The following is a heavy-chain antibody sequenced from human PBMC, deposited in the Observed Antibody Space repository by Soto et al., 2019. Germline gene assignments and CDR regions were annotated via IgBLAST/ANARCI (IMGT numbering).Heavy chain of an antibody. CDR2: IYYSGST. CDR3: ARLHGYCISSSCHGHYAMDV. Sequence: PSDTLSLTCNDSSPPVSSSTYTWGWIRQPPGKGLEWIGRIYYSGSTYYNPSLNSRVTVSVDTSKNQFSLKVTSVTAADTAVYYCARLHGYCISSSCHGHYAMDVWGQGTTVT. CDR1: SPPVSSSTYT. J-gene: IGHJ6*02. V-gene: IGHV4-39*01. D-gene: IGHD2-2*01.